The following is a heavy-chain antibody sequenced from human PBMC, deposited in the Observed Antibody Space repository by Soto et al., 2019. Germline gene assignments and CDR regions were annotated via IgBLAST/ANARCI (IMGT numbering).Heavy chain of an antibody. J-gene: IGHJ3*02. V-gene: IGHV3-23*01. CDR1: GFTFSSYA. Sequence: EVQLLESGGGLVQPGGSLRLSCAASGFTFSSYAMSWVRQAPGKGLEWVSAISGSGGSTYYADSVKGRFTISRDKSKNTLYLQMNSLRAEDTAVYYCAKGYDSSGYYPVDAFDIWGQGTMVTVSS. CDR3: AKGYDSSGYYPVDAFDI. CDR2: ISGSGGST. D-gene: IGHD3-22*01.